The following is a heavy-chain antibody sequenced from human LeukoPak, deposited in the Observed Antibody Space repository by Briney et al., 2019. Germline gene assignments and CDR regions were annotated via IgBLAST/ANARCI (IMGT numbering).Heavy chain of an antibody. J-gene: IGHJ3*02. CDR1: GGTFSSYA. CDR3: ARDLGFGSNDAFDI. Sequence: ASVKVSCKASGGTFSSYAISWVRQAPGQGLEWMGGIIPIFGTANYAQKFQGRVTITADKSTSTAYMELSSLRSEDTAVYYCARDLGFGSNDAFDIWGQGTMVTVSS. D-gene: IGHD3-10*01. V-gene: IGHV1-69*06. CDR2: IIPIFGTA.